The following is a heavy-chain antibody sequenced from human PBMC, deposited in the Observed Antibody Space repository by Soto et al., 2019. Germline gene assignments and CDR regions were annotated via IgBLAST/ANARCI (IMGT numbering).Heavy chain of an antibody. CDR2: IKSKTDGGTT. CDR1: GFTFSNAW. V-gene: IGHV3-15*07. D-gene: IGHD1-7*01. J-gene: IGHJ1*01. CDR3: AKGELLYRGPALFQH. Sequence: PGGSLRLSCAASGFTFSNAWMNWVRQAPGKGLERVGRIKSKTDGGTTDYAAPVKGRFTISRDDSKNTLYLQMNSLKTEDTAVYYCAKGELLYRGPALFQHWGQGTLVTVSS.